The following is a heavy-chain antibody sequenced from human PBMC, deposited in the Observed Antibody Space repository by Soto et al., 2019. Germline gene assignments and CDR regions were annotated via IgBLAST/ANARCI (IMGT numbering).Heavy chain of an antibody. V-gene: IGHV4-59*08. CDR3: ARHRIVATIFGDYYYYMDV. D-gene: IGHD5-12*01. CDR2: IYYSGST. J-gene: IGHJ6*03. CDR1: GGSISSYY. Sequence: SETLSLTCTVSGGSISSYYWSWIRQPPGKGLEWIGYIYYSGSTNYNPSLKSRVTISVDTSKNQFSLKLSSVTAADTAVYYCARHRIVATIFGDYYYYMDVWGKGTTVT.